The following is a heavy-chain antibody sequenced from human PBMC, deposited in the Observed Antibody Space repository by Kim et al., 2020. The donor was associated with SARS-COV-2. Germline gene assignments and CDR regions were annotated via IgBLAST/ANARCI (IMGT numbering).Heavy chain of an antibody. Sequence: GGSLRLSCAASGFNFNNFAMYWVRQAPGKGLEWVALITYEGSNKSYADSVTGRFSIFRARSKNTLTPHMDSNRLEAKAAYFCAWTKSLPMITCWWDAVD. J-gene: IGHJ3*02. CDR2: ITYEGSNK. V-gene: IGHV3-30*03. D-gene: IGHD3-16*01. CDR1: GFNFNNFA. CDR3: AWTKSLPMITCWWDAVD.